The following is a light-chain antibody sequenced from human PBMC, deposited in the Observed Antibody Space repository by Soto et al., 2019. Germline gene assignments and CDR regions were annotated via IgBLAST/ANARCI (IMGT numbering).Light chain of an antibody. Sequence: EFVLTQSPATLSLSPGERATLSCRASQSVSSYLAWYQQKPGQAPRLLIYDASNRATGIPARFSGSGSGTDFTLTISSLEPEDFAVYYCQQRSNWPPVFTFGGGTKVEIK. V-gene: IGKV3-11*01. J-gene: IGKJ4*01. CDR3: QQRSNWPPVFT. CDR1: QSVSSY. CDR2: DAS.